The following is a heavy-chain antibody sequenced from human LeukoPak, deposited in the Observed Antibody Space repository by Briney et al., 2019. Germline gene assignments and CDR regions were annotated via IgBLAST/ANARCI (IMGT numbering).Heavy chain of an antibody. V-gene: IGHV3-11*04. Sequence: GGSLRLSXAASGFTFSDYYMSWIRQAPGKGLEWVSYISSSGSTIYYTDSVKGRFTISRDNAKNSLYLQMNSLTAEDTAVYYCARDYGSGWYVDYWGQGTLVTVSS. D-gene: IGHD6-19*01. J-gene: IGHJ4*02. CDR3: ARDYGSGWYVDY. CDR1: GFTFSDYY. CDR2: ISSSGSTI.